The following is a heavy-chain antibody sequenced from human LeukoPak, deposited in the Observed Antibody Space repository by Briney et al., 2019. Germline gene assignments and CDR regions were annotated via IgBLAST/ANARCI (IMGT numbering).Heavy chain of an antibody. CDR1: GIIFSNYA. J-gene: IGHJ2*01. CDR3: ARGRQGAKTRYFDL. CDR2: ISSDGGST. Sequence: SGGSLRLSCAASGIIFSNYAMHWVRQGPGKGLECISTISSDGGSTYCANSVKGRFTISRDNSKNTLYLQMGSLRAEDMAVYYCARGRQGAKTRYFDLWGRGTRVTVSS. D-gene: IGHD1-26*01. V-gene: IGHV3-64*01.